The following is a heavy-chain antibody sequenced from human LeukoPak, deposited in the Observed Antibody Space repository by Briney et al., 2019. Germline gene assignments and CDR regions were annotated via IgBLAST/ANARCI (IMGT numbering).Heavy chain of an antibody. CDR1: GGSISSYY. Sequence: PSDTLSLTCTVSGGSISSYYWSWLRQPPGKGLEWIGYVDHTGSTNFNPSLTGRVSISRDTTKNLFSLRLRSVTAADTAVYFCARGRVSSSTWYSTYYYYFYMDVWGKGTTVTVSS. J-gene: IGHJ6*03. D-gene: IGHD1-1*01. V-gene: IGHV4-59*07. CDR2: VDHTGST. CDR3: ARGRVSSSTWYSTYYYYFYMDV.